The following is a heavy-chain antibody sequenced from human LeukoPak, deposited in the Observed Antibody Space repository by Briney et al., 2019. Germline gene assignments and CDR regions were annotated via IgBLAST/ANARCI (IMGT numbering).Heavy chain of an antibody. CDR3: AREGYYGSGSPPSLYFDY. CDR1: GFTFSNYV. J-gene: IGHJ4*02. CDR2: PSSDLNVK. Sequence: GGSLRLSCAASGFTFSNYVFHWFGRAPGKGLEGLAVPSSDLNVKLYADSVKGRFTISRDNSRSTLYLQMNSLRPEDTAIYYCAREGYYGSGSPPSLYFDYWGQGTLVTVSS. V-gene: IGHV3-30-3*01. D-gene: IGHD3-10*01.